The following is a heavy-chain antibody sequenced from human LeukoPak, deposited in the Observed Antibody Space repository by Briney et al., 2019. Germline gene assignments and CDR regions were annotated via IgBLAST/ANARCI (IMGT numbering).Heavy chain of an antibody. CDR1: GFTFSNHW. J-gene: IGHJ4*02. CDR3: ARDNNWNYPDY. CDR2: ISGDGSST. V-gene: IGHV3-74*01. D-gene: IGHD1-7*01. Sequence: GGSLRLSCAASGFTFSNHWMHWVRQAPGRGLVWVSRISGDGSSTRYADSVKGRFTISRDNAKNTLFLQMNSLRAEDTAVYYCARDNNWNYPDYWGQGTLVTVSS.